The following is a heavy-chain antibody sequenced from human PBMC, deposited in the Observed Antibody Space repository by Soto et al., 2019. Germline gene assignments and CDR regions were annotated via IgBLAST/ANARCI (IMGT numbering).Heavy chain of an antibody. V-gene: IGHV1-69*13. CDR1: GGTFSSYA. D-gene: IGHD3-22*01. CDR2: IIPIFGTA. J-gene: IGHJ4*02. CDR3: ARRGGYYDSSGYFDY. Sequence: ASVKVSCKASGGTFSSYAISWVRQAPGQGLEWMGGIIPIFGTAKYAQKFQGRVTITADESTSTAYMELSSLRSEDTAVYYCARRGGYYDSSGYFDYWGQGTLVTVSS.